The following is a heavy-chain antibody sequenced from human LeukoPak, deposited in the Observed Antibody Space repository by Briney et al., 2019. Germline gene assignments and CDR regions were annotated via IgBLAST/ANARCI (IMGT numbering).Heavy chain of an antibody. CDR2: INHSGST. CDR1: GGSFSGYY. CDR3: ARSPSRGSGYYYYYYYMDV. J-gene: IGHJ6*03. V-gene: IGHV4-34*01. Sequence: PSETLSLTCAVYGGSFSGYYWSWIRQPPGKGLEWIGEINHSGSTNYNPSLKSRVTISVDTSKNQFSLKLSSVTAADTAVYYCARSPSRGSGYYYYYYYMDVWGKGTTVTVSS. D-gene: IGHD3-22*01.